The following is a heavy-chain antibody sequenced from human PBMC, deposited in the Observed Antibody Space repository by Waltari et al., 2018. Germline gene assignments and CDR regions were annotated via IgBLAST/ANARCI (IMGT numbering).Heavy chain of an antibody. D-gene: IGHD2-21*02. CDR2: TRNKANTYTT. CDR3: AREYCGGDCYVDY. Sequence: EVQLVESGGGLVQPGGSLRLSCAASGLIFSDHYMDWVSQAQGKGLEWVGRTRNKANTYTTEYAASVKGRFTISRDDSKNSLYLQMNSLKTEDTAVYYCAREYCGGDCYVDYWGQGTLVTVSS. J-gene: IGHJ4*02. CDR1: GLIFSDHY. V-gene: IGHV3-72*01.